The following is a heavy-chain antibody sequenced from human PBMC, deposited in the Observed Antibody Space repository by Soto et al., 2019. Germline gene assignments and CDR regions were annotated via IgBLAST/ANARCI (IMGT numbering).Heavy chain of an antibody. CDR3: ARGPISAIPVAGQGNDYGMDV. Sequence: QVQLVQSGAEVKKPGSSVKVSCKASGGTFSSYAISWVRQAPGQGLEWMGGIIPIFGTANYAQKFQGRVTITAVEATNTAYTELRSLISDATAVYYCARGPISAIPVAGQGNDYGMDVWGQGNTVTVSS. CDR2: IIPIFGTA. CDR1: GGTFSSYA. J-gene: IGHJ6*02. V-gene: IGHV1-69*01. D-gene: IGHD6-19*01.